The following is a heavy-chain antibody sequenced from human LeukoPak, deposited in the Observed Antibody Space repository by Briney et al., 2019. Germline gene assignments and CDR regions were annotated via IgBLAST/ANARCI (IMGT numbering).Heavy chain of an antibody. D-gene: IGHD2-15*01. V-gene: IGHV1-69*13. CDR3: ARDVCSGGSCYSYFDY. J-gene: IGHJ4*02. CDR2: IIPIFGTA. Sequence: GASVKVSCKASGGTFSSYAISWVRQAPGQGLEWMGGIIPIFGTANYAQKFQGRVTITADESTSTAYMGLSSLRSEDTAVYYCARDVCSGGSCYSYFDYWGQGTLVTVSS. CDR1: GGTFSSYA.